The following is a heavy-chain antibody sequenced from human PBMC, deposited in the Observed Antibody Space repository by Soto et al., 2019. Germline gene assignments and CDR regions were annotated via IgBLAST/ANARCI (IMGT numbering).Heavy chain of an antibody. J-gene: IGHJ4*02. D-gene: IGHD3-22*01. CDR2: MNPNSGNS. Sequence: QVQLVQSGAEVKKPGASVKVSCKTSGYTFISFDINWVRQATGQGPEWMGWMNPNSGNSGSAQKFQGRVTMTMDNSRATAYMEVRSLTSEDSAVYYCARGQDYHDSSGYNDHWGQGTLVTVSS. CDR1: GYTFISFD. V-gene: IGHV1-8*01. CDR3: ARGQDYHDSSGYNDH.